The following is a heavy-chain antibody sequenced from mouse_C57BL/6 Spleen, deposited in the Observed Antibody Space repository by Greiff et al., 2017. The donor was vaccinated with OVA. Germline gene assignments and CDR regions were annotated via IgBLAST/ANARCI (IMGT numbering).Heavy chain of an antibody. V-gene: IGHV1-64*01. Sequence: QVQLQQPGAELVKPGASVKLSCKASGYTFTSYWMHWVKQRPGQGLEWIGMIHPNSGSTNYNEKFKSKATLTVDKSSSPAYMQLSSLTSEDSAVYYCARSDGYDETWFAYWGQGTLVTVSA. CDR1: GYTFTSYW. CDR2: IHPNSGST. CDR3: ARSDGYDETWFAY. J-gene: IGHJ3*01. D-gene: IGHD2-2*01.